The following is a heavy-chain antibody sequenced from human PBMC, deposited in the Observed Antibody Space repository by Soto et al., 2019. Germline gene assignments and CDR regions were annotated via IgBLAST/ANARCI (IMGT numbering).Heavy chain of an antibody. V-gene: IGHV3-11*06. J-gene: IGHJ4*02. Sequence: PSLSCAASGFTFSDHYMSWIRQAPGKGLEWIGYSSNSGSFTRYADSVKGRFSISRDNAKNSLFLQINSLRGDDTAIYYCVRSGDNYNRLDYSGQGTQVTVSS. CDR1: GFTFSDHY. CDR2: SSNSGSFT. D-gene: IGHD1-1*01. CDR3: VRSGDNYNRLDY.